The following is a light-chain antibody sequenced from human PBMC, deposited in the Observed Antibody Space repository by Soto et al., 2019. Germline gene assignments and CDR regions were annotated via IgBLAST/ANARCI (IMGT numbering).Light chain of an antibody. CDR2: SNN. CDR1: SSNIGRRF. Sequence: QSVLTQPPSASATPGQRVTISCSGSSSNIGRRFVYWYQHLPGTAHKLLIYSNNQRPSGVPDRFSGSKSGTSASLAISGPRSDDEADYYCAAWDDSLSGPVFGGGTKLTVL. CDR3: AAWDDSLSGPV. V-gene: IGLV1-47*02. J-gene: IGLJ2*01.